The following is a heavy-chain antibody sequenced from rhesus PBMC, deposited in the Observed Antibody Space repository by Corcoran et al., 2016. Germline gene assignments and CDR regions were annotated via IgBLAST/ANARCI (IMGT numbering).Heavy chain of an antibody. V-gene: IGHV4-169*02. CDR3: AREGYYDSGYYDY. D-gene: IGHD3-28*01. J-gene: IGHJ4*01. CDR1: GGSISSSY. Sequence: QLQLQESGPGLVKPSETLSVTCAVSGGSISSSYCRWIRQAPGTGLEWIGYIDGSGRSTNYNPSLKSRVTLSVDTSKNQLSLKLSSVTTADTAVYYCAREGYYDSGYYDYWGQGVLVTVSS. CDR2: IDGSGRST.